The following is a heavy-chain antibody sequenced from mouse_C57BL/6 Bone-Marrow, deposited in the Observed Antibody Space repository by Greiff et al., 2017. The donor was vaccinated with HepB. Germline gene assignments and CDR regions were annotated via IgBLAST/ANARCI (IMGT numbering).Heavy chain of an antibody. Sequence: VQRVESGAELVRPGTSVKMSCKASGYTFTNYWIGWAKQRPGHGLEWIGDIYPGGGYTNYNEKFKGKATLTADKSSSTAYMQFSSLTSEDSAIYYCARGQDYYGSSQYYFDYWGQGTTLTVSS. V-gene: IGHV1-63*01. CDR3: ARGQDYYGSSQYYFDY. CDR2: IYPGGGYT. D-gene: IGHD1-1*01. J-gene: IGHJ2*01. CDR1: GYTFTNYW.